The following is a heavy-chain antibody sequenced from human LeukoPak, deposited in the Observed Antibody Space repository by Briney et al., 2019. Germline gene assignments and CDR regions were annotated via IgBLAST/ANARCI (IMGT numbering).Heavy chain of an antibody. D-gene: IGHD3/OR15-3a*01. Sequence: RCLRLSPAASGFTVSSNYMSWVRRAPGKGLGRASVIYSGGSTYYADSVKGRFTISRDSSKNTLYLQMNSLRAEDTAVYYCARDQFAFGLFDYWGQGTLVTVSS. CDR1: GFTVSSNY. CDR3: ARDQFAFGLFDY. J-gene: IGHJ4*02. CDR2: IYSGGST. V-gene: IGHV3-53*01.